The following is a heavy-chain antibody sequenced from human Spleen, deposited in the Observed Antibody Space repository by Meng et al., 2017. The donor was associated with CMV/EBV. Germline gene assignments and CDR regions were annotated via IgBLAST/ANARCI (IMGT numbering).Heavy chain of an antibody. Sequence: QIQLVQSGPELRRPGASVKVSCKASGYNFDIYGITWVRQAPGQGLEWVGWVSAENGDTDYGQKFQGRVTVTADTFTNTAYMEMRSLRSDDSAVYYCARVPCTGTSCFIEGYDPWGQGTLVTVSS. J-gene: IGHJ5*01. CDR3: ARVPCTGTSCFIEGYDP. CDR2: VSAENGDT. CDR1: GYNFDIYG. V-gene: IGHV1-18*01. D-gene: IGHD2-2*01.